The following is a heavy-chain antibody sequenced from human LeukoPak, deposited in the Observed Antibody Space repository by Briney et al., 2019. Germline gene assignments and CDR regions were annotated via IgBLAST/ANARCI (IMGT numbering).Heavy chain of an antibody. J-gene: IGHJ4*02. CDR1: GFTFSSYA. D-gene: IGHD3-22*01. CDR2: ISGSGGST. V-gene: IGHV3-23*01. Sequence: GGSLRLSCAASGFTFSSYAMSWVRQAPGKGLEWVSAISGSGGSTYYADSVKGRFTISRDNSKNTLYLQMNSLRTEDTAVYYCAKGPGNYYDSSGYLYYFDYWGQGTLVTVSS. CDR3: AKGPGNYYDSSGYLYYFDY.